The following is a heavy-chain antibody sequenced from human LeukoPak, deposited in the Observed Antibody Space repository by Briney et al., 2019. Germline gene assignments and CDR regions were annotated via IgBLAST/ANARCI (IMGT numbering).Heavy chain of an antibody. J-gene: IGHJ4*02. Sequence: SETLSLTCTVSGVSISSYYWSWIRQPPGKGLEWIGYIYYSGSTNYNPSLKSRVTISVDTSKNQFSLKLSPVTAADTAVYYCARSIAVKWYYFDYWGQGTLVTVSS. CDR3: ARSIAVKWYYFDY. CDR1: GVSISSYY. V-gene: IGHV4-59*01. CDR2: IYYSGST. D-gene: IGHD6-19*01.